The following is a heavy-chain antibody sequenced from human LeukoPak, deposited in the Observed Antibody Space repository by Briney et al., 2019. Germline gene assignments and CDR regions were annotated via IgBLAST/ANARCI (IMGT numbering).Heavy chain of an antibody. CDR3: AKSLCYYDSSGYYCSDAFDI. V-gene: IGHV3-23*01. CDR1: RFTFSSYD. D-gene: IGHD3-22*01. CDR2: ISGGGSRT. J-gene: IGHJ3*02. Sequence: GGSLRLSCAASRFTFSSYDVSWVRQAPGKGLEWISSISGGGSRTYYADFMKGRFTISRDNSKNTLYLQMNSLRAEDTAVYYCAKSLCYYDSSGYYCSDAFDIWGQGTMVTVSS.